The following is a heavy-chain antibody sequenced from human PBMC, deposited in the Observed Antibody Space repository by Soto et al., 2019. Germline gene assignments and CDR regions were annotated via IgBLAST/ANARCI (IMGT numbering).Heavy chain of an antibody. J-gene: IGHJ5*02. Sequence: QVQLQQWGAGLLKPSETLSLTCAVYGGSFSGYYWSWIRQPPGKGLEWIGEINHSGSTNYNPSLKRRVTISLDTSRNQFSLKLSSVTAADTAVYYCARGRITMVRGRDWFDPWGQGTLVTVSS. CDR1: GGSFSGYY. CDR3: ARGRITMVRGRDWFDP. V-gene: IGHV4-34*01. CDR2: INHSGST. D-gene: IGHD3-10*01.